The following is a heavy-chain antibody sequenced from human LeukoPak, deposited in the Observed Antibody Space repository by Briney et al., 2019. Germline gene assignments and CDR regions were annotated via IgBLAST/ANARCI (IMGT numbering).Heavy chain of an antibody. CDR3: ARNMVRGVIRGNWFDP. CDR2: IKQDGSEK. J-gene: IGHJ5*02. Sequence: PGGSLRLSCAASGFTFSSYAMSWVRQAPGKGLEWVANIKQDGSEKYYVDSVKGRFTISRDNAKNSLYLQMNSLRAEDTAVYYCARNMVRGVIRGNWFDPWGQGTLVTVSS. CDR1: GFTFSSYA. D-gene: IGHD3-10*01. V-gene: IGHV3-7*01.